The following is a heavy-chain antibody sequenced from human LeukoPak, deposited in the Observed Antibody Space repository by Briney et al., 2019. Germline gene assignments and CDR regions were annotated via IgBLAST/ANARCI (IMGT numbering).Heavy chain of an antibody. CDR2: IYHSGST. CDR3: ARGRYFDY. Sequence: SETLSLTCTVSGYSISSGYYWGWIRQPPGKGLEWIGSIYHSGSTYYNPSLKSRVTMSVDTSKNQFSLKLTSVTAADTAVYYCARGRYFDYWDQGTLVTVSS. V-gene: IGHV4-38-2*02. J-gene: IGHJ4*02. CDR1: GYSISSGYY.